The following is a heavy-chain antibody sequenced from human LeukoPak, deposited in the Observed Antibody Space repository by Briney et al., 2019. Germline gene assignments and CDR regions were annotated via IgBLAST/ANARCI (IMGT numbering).Heavy chain of an antibody. V-gene: IGHV4-39*07. CDR3: ARDVMITFGGVIPLGYYYGMDV. CDR1: GGSISSSSYY. J-gene: IGHJ6*02. D-gene: IGHD3-16*02. CDR2: IYYSGNT. Sequence: SETLSLTCTVSGGSISSSSYYWGWIRQPPGKGLEWIGTIYYSGNTYYNPSLKSRVTISVDTSKNQFSLKLSSVTAADTAVYYCARDVMITFGGVIPLGYYYGMDVWGQGTTVTVSS.